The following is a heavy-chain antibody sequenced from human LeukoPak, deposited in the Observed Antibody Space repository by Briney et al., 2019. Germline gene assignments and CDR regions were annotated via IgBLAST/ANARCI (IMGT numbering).Heavy chain of an antibody. Sequence: SETLSLTCTVSGGSISSYYWSWIRQPPGKGLEWIGYISYTGSTNYNPSLKSRVTISVDTSKNQLPLKLSSVTAADTAVYYCARVFLNYYDSSGYYFDYWGQGTLVTVSS. V-gene: IGHV4-59*01. J-gene: IGHJ4*02. D-gene: IGHD3-22*01. CDR2: ISYTGST. CDR1: GGSISSYY. CDR3: ARVFLNYYDSSGYYFDY.